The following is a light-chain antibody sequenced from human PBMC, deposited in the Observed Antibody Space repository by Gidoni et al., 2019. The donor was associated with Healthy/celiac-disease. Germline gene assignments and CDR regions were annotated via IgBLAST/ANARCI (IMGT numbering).Light chain of an antibody. CDR2: SAS. Sequence: EIVMPQSPATLSVSPGERATLSCRASQSVSSNLAWYQQKPGQAPRLLSYSASTRATGIPARFSCSGSGTEFTLTISSLQSEDFAVYYCQQYNNWPMYTFGQGTKLEIK. CDR1: QSVSSN. V-gene: IGKV3-15*01. CDR3: QQYNNWPMYT. J-gene: IGKJ2*01.